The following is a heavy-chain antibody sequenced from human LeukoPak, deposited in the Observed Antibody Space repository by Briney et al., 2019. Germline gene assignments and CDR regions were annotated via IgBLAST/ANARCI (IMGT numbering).Heavy chain of an antibody. CDR1: GGSISSYY. CDR2: IYYSGST. J-gene: IGHJ5*02. CDR3: ARGYDDWKIPHWFDP. D-gene: IGHD1-1*01. Sequence: SETLSLTCTVSGGSISSYYWSWIRQPPGKGLEWIGYIYYSGSTNYNPSLKSRVTISVDTSKNQFSLKLSSVTAADTAVYYCARGYDDWKIPHWFDPWGQGTLVTVSS. V-gene: IGHV4-59*12.